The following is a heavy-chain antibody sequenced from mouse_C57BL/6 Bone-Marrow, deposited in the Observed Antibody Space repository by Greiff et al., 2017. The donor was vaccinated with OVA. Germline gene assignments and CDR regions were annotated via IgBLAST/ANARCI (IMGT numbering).Heavy chain of an antibody. V-gene: IGHV2-2*01. Sequence: VKLMESGPGLVQPSQSLSITCTVSGFSLTSYGVHWVRQSPGKGLEWLGVIWSGGSTDYNAAFISRLSISKDNSKSQVFFKMNSLQADDTAIYYCARKGLTGTWGFAYWGQGTLVTVSA. CDR2: IWSGGST. CDR3: ARKGLTGTWGFAY. CDR1: GFSLTSYG. D-gene: IGHD4-1*01. J-gene: IGHJ3*01.